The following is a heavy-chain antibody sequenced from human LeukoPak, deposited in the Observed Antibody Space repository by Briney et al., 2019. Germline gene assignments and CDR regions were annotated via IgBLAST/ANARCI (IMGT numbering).Heavy chain of an antibody. CDR1: GFTVSSNY. CDR3: ARDGEYSSGWYGAFDI. Sequence: GGSLRLSCAASGFTVSSNYMSWVRQAPGKGLEWVSVIYSGGSTYYADSVKGRFTISRDNSKNTLYLQMNSLRAEDTAVYYCARDGEYSSGWYGAFDIWGQGTMVTVSS. CDR2: IYSGGST. V-gene: IGHV3-66*01. J-gene: IGHJ3*02. D-gene: IGHD6-19*01.